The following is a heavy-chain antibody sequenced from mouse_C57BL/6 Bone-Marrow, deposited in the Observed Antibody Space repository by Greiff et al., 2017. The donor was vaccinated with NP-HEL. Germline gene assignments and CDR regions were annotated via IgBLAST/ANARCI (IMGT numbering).Heavy chain of an antibody. CDR3: SFLTGNYFDY. Sequence: QVHVKQPGAELVRPGSSVKLSCKASGYTFTSYWMHWVKQRPIQGLEWIGNIDPSDSETHYNQKFKDKATLTVDKSSSTAYMQLSSLTSEDSAVYYCSFLTGNYFDYWGQGTTLTVSS. CDR1: GYTFTSYW. D-gene: IGHD4-1*01. V-gene: IGHV1-52*01. CDR2: IDPSDSET. J-gene: IGHJ2*01.